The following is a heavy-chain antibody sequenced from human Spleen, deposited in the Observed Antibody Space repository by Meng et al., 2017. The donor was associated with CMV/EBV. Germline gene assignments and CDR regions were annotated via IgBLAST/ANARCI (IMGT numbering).Heavy chain of an antibody. V-gene: IGHV3-21*01. J-gene: IGHJ6*02. CDR3: ARGAHYYYDMDV. Sequence: GGSLRLSCAASGFTFSSYWMHWVRQAPGKGLEWVSSISTSSTYIYYADSVKGRFTISRDNAKNSLYLQMNSLRAEDTAVYYCARGAHYYYDMDVWGQGTTVTVSS. CDR2: ISTSSTYI. CDR1: GFTFSSYW.